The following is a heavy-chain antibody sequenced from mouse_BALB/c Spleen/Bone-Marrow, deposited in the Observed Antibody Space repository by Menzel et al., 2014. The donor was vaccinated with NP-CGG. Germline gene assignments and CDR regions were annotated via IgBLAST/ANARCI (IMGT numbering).Heavy chain of an antibody. D-gene: IGHD2-14*01. J-gene: IGHJ3*01. CDR1: GFTFSSYT. V-gene: IGHV5-6-4*01. Sequence: EVKVEESGGGLVKPGGSLKLSCAASGFTFSSYTMSWVRQTPEKRLEWVATISSGGSYTYYPDSVKGRFTISRDNAKNTLYLQVSSLKSEDTAMYYCTRSYYRYDEEAWFAYWGQGTLVTVSA. CDR2: ISSGGSYT. CDR3: TRSYYRYDEEAWFAY.